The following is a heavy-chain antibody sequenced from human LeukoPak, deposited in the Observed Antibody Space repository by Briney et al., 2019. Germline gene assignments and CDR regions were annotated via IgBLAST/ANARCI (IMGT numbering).Heavy chain of an antibody. D-gene: IGHD3-10*01. V-gene: IGHV4-59*01. CDR2: IYYSGST. CDR1: GGSLSSYY. CDR3: ARVWVGTGSGSYYGYMDV. Sequence: SETLSLTCTVSGGSLSSYYWSWLRQPPGKGLEWIGYIYYSGSTNYNPSLKSRVTISVDTSKNQFSLKLSSVTAADTAVYYCARVWVGTGSGSYYGYMDVWGKGTTVTISS. J-gene: IGHJ6*03.